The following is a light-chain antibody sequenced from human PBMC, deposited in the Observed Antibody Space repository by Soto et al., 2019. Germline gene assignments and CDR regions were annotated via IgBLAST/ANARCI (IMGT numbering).Light chain of an antibody. CDR1: SSDVGNYDY. CDR3: DSYRGSHTRG. CDR2: EVS. J-gene: IGLJ1*01. V-gene: IGLV2-14*01. Sequence: QSALTQPASVSGSPGQSITISCAGTSSDVGNYDYVSWYQHHPGKAPKLLLYEVSHRPSGVSNRFSGSKSGNTATLTISGLQTEDEADYYCDSYRGSHTRGFGTGTKVTVL.